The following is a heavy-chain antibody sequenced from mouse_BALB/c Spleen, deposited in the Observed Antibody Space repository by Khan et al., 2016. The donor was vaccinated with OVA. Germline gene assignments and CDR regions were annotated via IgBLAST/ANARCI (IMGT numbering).Heavy chain of an antibody. Sequence: VQLVETGGGLVRPGNSLKLSCVTSGFTFSYYRMHWLRQFPGKRLEWIAVITVKSNNSGANYAESVKGRFTISRDDSKSSVYLQMNRLREEDTATYYCSRGGYYYGTPFDYWGQGTTLTVSS. D-gene: IGHD1-1*01. CDR2: ITVKSNNSGA. CDR3: SRGGYYYGTPFDY. V-gene: IGHV13-2*02. CDR1: GFTFSYYR. J-gene: IGHJ2*01.